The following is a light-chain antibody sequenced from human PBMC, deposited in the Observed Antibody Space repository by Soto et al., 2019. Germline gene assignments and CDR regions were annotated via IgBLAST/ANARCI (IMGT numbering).Light chain of an antibody. V-gene: IGLV1-51*01. CDR3: GSWDSSPSAYV. J-gene: IGLJ1*01. Sequence: QSVVTQLHSVSAAPGQKVTISCFGSSSNIGGNSVSWYQQLPGPAPKLLIYDDNKRPSGLPDRFSGSKSGTSATLGITGFHAGDDADYYCGSWDSSPSAYVFPSGPNATV. CDR2: DDN. CDR1: SSNIGGNS.